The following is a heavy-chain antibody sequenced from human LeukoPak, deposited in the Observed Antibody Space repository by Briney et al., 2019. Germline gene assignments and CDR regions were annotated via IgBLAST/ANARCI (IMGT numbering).Heavy chain of an antibody. Sequence: GESLKISCKASGYTFSLYWIVWVRQMPGEELEWMVIIFPDDCDPLYSPSFQGQVTISADKSIATAYLQWISLKASDTAMYYCVRGARHRHRYYDFCGQGTLVTLSS. J-gene: IGHJ4*02. CDR2: IFPDDCDP. V-gene: IGHV5-51*01. D-gene: IGHD1-26*01. CDR3: VRGARHRHRYYDF. CDR1: GYTFSLYW.